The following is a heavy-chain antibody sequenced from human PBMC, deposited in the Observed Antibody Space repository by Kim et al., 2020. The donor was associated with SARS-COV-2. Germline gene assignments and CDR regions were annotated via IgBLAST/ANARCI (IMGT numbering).Heavy chain of an antibody. CDR3: SRDTGFSTSYHF. J-gene: IGHJ4*01. D-gene: IGHD2-2*01. Sequence: GGSLRLSCTASGFTFNTYSMNWVRQAPGKGLQWISYITSSGSSIYYAGSVKVRFCISIYNAKNSLYLQMNSQREEDTAVYYCSRDTGFSTSYHF. CDR1: GFTFNTYS. CDR2: ITSSGSSI. V-gene: IGHV3-48*02.